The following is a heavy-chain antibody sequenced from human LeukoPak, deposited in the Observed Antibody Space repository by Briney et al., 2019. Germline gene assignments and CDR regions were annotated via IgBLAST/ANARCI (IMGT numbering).Heavy chain of an antibody. J-gene: IGHJ5*01. CDR2: INSVGSST. Sequence: GGSLRLSCAASGFTFSNYWMHWVRQAPGQGLEWVSRINSVGSSTSYADSVKGRFTISRDNAKNTLYMQMNRLRAEDTAVYYCAREAGRDWFDSWGQGTLVTV. D-gene: IGHD3-10*01. CDR1: GFTFSNYW. V-gene: IGHV3-74*01. CDR3: AREAGRDWFDS.